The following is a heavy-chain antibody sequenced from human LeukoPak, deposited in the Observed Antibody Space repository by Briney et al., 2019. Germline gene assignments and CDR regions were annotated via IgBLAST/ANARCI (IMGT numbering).Heavy chain of an antibody. V-gene: IGHV1-46*01. Sequence: GASVKVSCKASGYTFTSYYMHWVRQAPGQGLEWMGIINPSGGSTSYAQKFQGRVTMTRDMSTSTVYMELSSLRSEDTAVYYCAREEEGCSGGSCYNAFDIWGQGTMVTVSS. J-gene: IGHJ3*02. D-gene: IGHD2-15*01. CDR3: AREEEGCSGGSCYNAFDI. CDR2: INPSGGST. CDR1: GYTFTSYY.